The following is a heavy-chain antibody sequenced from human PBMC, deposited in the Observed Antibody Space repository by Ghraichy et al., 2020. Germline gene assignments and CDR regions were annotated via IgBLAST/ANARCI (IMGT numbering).Heavy chain of an antibody. D-gene: IGHD6-13*01. J-gene: IGHJ2*01. CDR2: ITGSSITI. CDR1: GFSFSDYS. V-gene: IGHV3-48*01. Sequence: GGSLRLSCEGSGFSFSDYSMIWVRLTPRKALEWVSYITGSSITIFYTASLKGRFTISRDNAKNSLYLQMNSLRADDTAVDYGARLPLPRIAAGGDWYFDLARRGTLGTVSS. CDR3: ARLPLPRIAAGGDWYFDL.